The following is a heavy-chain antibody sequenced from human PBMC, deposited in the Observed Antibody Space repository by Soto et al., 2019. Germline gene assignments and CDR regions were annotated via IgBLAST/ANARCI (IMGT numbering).Heavy chain of an antibody. CDR3: ARVVDYYGSGSPNWFDP. V-gene: IGHV3-53*01. D-gene: IGHD3-10*01. Sequence: EVQLVESGGGLIQPGGSLRLSCAASGFTVSSNYMSWVRQAPGKGLEWVSVIYSGGSTYYADSVKGRFTISRDNSKNTLYLQMNSLRAEDTAVYYCARVVDYYGSGSPNWFDPWGQGPLVTVSS. CDR1: GFTVSSNY. CDR2: IYSGGST. J-gene: IGHJ5*02.